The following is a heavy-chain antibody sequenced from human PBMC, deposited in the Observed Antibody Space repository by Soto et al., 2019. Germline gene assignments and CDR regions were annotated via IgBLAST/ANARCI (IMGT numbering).Heavy chain of an antibody. CDR2: VSAYNGNT. CDR3: ARDLAIFGSDNWFDP. D-gene: IGHD3-3*01. J-gene: IGHJ5*02. Sequence: QVQLVQSGAEVKKPGASVKVSCKASGYTFTSYGISWVRQAPGQGLEWMGWVSAYNGNTNYAQKLQGRVTMTTDTATSTAYMELRSLRSDDTAVYYCARDLAIFGSDNWFDPWGQGTLVTVSS. CDR1: GYTFTSYG. V-gene: IGHV1-18*01.